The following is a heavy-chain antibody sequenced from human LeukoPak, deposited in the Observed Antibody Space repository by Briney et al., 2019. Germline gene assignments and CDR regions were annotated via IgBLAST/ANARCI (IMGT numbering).Heavy chain of an antibody. V-gene: IGHV1-2*06. CDR3: ARSAVPRGYYYGMDV. CDR1: GYTFTGYY. CDR2: INPNSGGT. Sequence: ASVKVSCKASGYTFTGYYMHWVRQAPGQGLEWMGRINPNSGGTNYAQKFEGRATMTRDTSISTAYMELSRLRSDDTAVYYCARSAVPRGYYYGMDVWGQGTTVTVSS. D-gene: IGHD4-17*01. J-gene: IGHJ6*02.